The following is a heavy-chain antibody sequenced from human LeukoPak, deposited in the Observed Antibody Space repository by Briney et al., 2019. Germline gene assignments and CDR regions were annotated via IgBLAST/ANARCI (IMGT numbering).Heavy chain of an antibody. V-gene: IGHV3-21*04. CDR2: ISSSSSYI. Sequence: GGSLRLSCAASGFTFSSYSMNWVRQAPGKGLEWVSSISSSSSYIYYADSVKGRFTISRDNSKNTLYLQMNSLRAEDTAVYYCAKDHPDCRGTSCLLFDCWGQGTLVTVSS. CDR3: AKDHPDCRGTSCLLFDC. J-gene: IGHJ4*02. D-gene: IGHD2-2*01. CDR1: GFTFSSYS.